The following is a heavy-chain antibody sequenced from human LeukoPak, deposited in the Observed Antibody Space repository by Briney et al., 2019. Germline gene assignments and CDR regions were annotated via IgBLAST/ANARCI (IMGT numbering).Heavy chain of an antibody. V-gene: IGHV4-59*11. CDR3: ARWGDHYFDY. CDR1: GGSISSHY. Sequence: SETLSLTCTVSGGSISSHYWSWIRQPPGKGLEWIGYIFYSGSTNYNPSLKSRVTMSVDTSKNQFSLKLSSVTAADTAVYYCARWGDHYFDYWGQGTLVTVSS. D-gene: IGHD3-16*01. CDR2: IFYSGST. J-gene: IGHJ4*02.